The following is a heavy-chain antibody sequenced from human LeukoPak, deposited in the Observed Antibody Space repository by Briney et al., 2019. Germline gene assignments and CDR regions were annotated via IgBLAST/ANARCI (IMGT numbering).Heavy chain of an antibody. CDR3: ARDPRVAARPAGYFDY. CDR2: IYYSGST. D-gene: IGHD6-6*01. J-gene: IGHJ4*02. Sequence: SETLSLTCTVSGDSISSYYWSWIRQPPGKGLEWIGYIYYSGSTNYNPSLKSRVTISVDTSKNQFSLNLSSVTAADTAVYYCARDPRVAARPAGYFDYWGQGTLVIVSS. CDR1: GDSISSYY. V-gene: IGHV4-59*01.